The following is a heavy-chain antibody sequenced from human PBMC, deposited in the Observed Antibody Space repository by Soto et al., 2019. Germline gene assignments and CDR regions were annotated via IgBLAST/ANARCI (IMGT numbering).Heavy chain of an antibody. CDR1: GFTFSTSG. V-gene: IGHV3-30*18. Sequence: HVQLVESGGGVVQPGRSLRLSCAASGFTFSTSGMHWVRQAPGKGLEWVAAILYDGSDKYYADSVKGRFTISRDNSNNALYLQMNSLTADDAAVYFCAKDRAATIWDLEYWGQGTLVTVSS. J-gene: IGHJ4*02. CDR3: AKDRAATIWDLEY. D-gene: IGHD6-25*01. CDR2: ILYDGSDK.